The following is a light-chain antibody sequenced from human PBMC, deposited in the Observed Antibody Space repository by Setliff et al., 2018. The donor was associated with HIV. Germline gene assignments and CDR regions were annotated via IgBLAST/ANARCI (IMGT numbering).Light chain of an antibody. Sequence: QSALAQPASVSGSPGQSITISCTGTSSDVGGYKYVYWYQQHPGKAPKLMIYEVSTRPSGISNRFSGSKSGNTASLTISGLQAEDEADYYCSSYTSRNTLVFGTGTKVTVL. CDR1: SSDVGGYKY. CDR3: SSYTSRNTLV. CDR2: EVS. V-gene: IGLV2-14*01. J-gene: IGLJ1*01.